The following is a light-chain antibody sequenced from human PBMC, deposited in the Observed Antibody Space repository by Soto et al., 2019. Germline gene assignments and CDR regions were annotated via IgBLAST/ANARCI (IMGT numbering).Light chain of an antibody. V-gene: IGKV3-20*01. J-gene: IGKJ2*01. CDR1: QTVSSSH. CDR3: QQYGSSLPNT. CDR2: DAS. Sequence: EMVLTQSPGTLSLSPGERATLSCRASQTVSSSHLAWYQQKPGQAPRLLIYDASSRATGIPDRFSGSGSGTDFTLNISRLEPEDFAVYYCQQYGSSLPNTFGQGTKLEIK.